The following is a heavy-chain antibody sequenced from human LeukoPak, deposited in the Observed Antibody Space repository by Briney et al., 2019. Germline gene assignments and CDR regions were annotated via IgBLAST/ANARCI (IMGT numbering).Heavy chain of an antibody. J-gene: IGHJ1*01. Sequence: GGSLRLSCAASGFTFSSYGMHWVRQAPGKGLEWVAVISYDGSNKYYADSVKGRFTISRDNSKNTLYLQMNSLRAEDTAVYYCAKDSGHLSTMWEFEYFLHWGQGTLVTVSS. D-gene: IGHD1-26*01. CDR1: GFTFSSYG. CDR3: AKDSGHLSTMWEFEYFLH. CDR2: ISYDGSNK. V-gene: IGHV3-30*18.